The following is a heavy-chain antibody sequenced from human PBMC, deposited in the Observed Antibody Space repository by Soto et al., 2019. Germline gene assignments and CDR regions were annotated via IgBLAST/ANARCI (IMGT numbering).Heavy chain of an antibody. Sequence: QVQLVQSGAEVKKPGSSVKVSCKASGGTFSSYAIRWVRQAPGHGLEWMGGIIPIFGTANYAQKFQGRVTLTADKATSTAYMELSSLRSEDTAVYYCARYGSGGYFDYWGQGTLVTVSS. CDR2: IIPIFGTA. CDR3: ARYGSGGYFDY. V-gene: IGHV1-69*06. D-gene: IGHD2-15*01. CDR1: GGTFSSYA. J-gene: IGHJ4*02.